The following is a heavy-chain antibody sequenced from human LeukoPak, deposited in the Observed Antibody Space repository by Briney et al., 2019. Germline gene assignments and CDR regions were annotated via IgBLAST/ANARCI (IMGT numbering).Heavy chain of an antibody. J-gene: IGHJ4*02. CDR1: GFTFSSYS. Sequence: PGGSLRLSCAASGFTFSSYSMHWVRQAPGKGLVWVSRINSDGTTTSYADSVKGRFTISRDNAKNTLYLQANSLRAEDTAVYYCARVGLPYGFEYWGQGTLVTVSS. CDR2: INSDGTTT. D-gene: IGHD4-17*01. CDR3: ARVGLPYGFEY. V-gene: IGHV3-74*01.